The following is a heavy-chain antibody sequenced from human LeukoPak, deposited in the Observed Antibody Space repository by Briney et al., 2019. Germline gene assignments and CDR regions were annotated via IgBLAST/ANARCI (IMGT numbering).Heavy chain of an antibody. Sequence: SETLSLTCTVSGGSISSYYWSWIRQPPGKGLEWIGYIYTSGSTNYNPSLKSRVTISVDTSMNQFSLKLSSVTAADTAVYYCARRGYSYDKGGYFDYWGQGTLVTVSS. J-gene: IGHJ4*02. V-gene: IGHV4-4*09. CDR1: GGSISSYY. D-gene: IGHD5-18*01. CDR2: IYTSGST. CDR3: ARRGYSYDKGGYFDY.